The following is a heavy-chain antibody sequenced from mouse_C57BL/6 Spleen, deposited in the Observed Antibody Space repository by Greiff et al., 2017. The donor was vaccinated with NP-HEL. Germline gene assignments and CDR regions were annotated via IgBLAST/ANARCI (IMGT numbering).Heavy chain of an antibody. V-gene: IGHV5-9-1*02. Sequence: EVMLVESGEGLVKPGGSLKLSCAASGFTFSSYAMSWVRQTPEKRLEWVAYISSGGDYIYYADTVKGRFTISRDNARNTLYLQMSSLKSEDTAMYYCTREGVVAEYYFDYWGQGTTLTVSS. D-gene: IGHD1-1*01. CDR1: GFTFSSYA. J-gene: IGHJ2*01. CDR2: ISSGGDYI. CDR3: TREGVVAEYYFDY.